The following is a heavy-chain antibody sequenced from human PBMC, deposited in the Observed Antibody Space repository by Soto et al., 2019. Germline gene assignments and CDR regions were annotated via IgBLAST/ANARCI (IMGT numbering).Heavy chain of an antibody. CDR3: ARAYSSSDDFDY. J-gene: IGHJ4*02. D-gene: IGHD3-22*01. V-gene: IGHV1-2*04. Sequence: QVQLVQSGAEVKKPGASVKVSCKASGYAFTDYYMHWVRQAPGQGLEWMGWINPNSGGTNYAQKFXGSVTMTRDTSISTAYMELNRDDPAVYYCARAYSSSDDFDYWGQGTLVTVSS. CDR2: INPNSGGT. CDR1: GYAFTDYY.